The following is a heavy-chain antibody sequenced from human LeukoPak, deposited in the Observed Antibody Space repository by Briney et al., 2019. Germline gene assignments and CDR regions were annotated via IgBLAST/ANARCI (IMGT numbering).Heavy chain of an antibody. CDR2: ISASDDSP. CDR3: TKDQSGYCNNGICYARDGAFDI. Sequence: PGGSLRLSCAASGFTFKNYAMNWVRQAPGKGLEWVSHISASDDSPYYGDSMKGRFTISRDNSRNTLYLEMNSLRAEDTTVYYCTKDQSGYCNNGICYARDGAFDIWGQGTMVTVSS. D-gene: IGHD2-8*01. J-gene: IGHJ3*02. CDR1: GFTFKNYA. V-gene: IGHV3-23*01.